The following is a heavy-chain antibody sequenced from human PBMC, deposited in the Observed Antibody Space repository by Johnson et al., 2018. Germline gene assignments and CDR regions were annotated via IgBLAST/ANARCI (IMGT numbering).Heavy chain of an antibody. Sequence: VQLVESGGGLVKPGGSLRLSCAASGFTFSSYSMNWVRQAPGKGLEWVSYISSSSSTIYYADSVKGRFTIPRDNAKNSLYLQMSSLRAEDTAVYYCARDRSTGTFLYTFDIWGQGTMVTVSS. V-gene: IGHV3-48*01. CDR3: ARDRSTGTFLYTFDI. CDR2: ISSSSSTI. CDR1: GFTFSSYS. J-gene: IGHJ3*02. D-gene: IGHD4-17*01.